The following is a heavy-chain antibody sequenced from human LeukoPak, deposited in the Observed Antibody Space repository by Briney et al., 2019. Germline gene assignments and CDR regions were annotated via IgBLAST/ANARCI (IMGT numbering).Heavy chain of an antibody. V-gene: IGHV3-74*01. CDR2: XXXGSST. Sequence: XXXGSSTSSADSVKGRFTISRDNAKNTLYLQMNSLRAEDTAVYYCATVNRGYCSGGSCYYFDYWGQGTLVTVSS. CDR3: ATVNRGYCSGGSCYYFDY. D-gene: IGHD2-15*01. J-gene: IGHJ4*02.